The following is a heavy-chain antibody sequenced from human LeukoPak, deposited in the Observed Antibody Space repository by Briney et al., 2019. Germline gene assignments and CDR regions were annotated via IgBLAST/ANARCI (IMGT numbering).Heavy chain of an antibody. J-gene: IGHJ3*02. CDR1: GITFRNYW. CDR3: ATEPGIGYAFDI. CDR2: INPDGSEK. V-gene: IGHV3-7*01. Sequence: GGSLRLSCVASGITFRNYWMSWVRQAPGKGLEWVANINPDGSEKNYAHSVKGRFTISRDNAKNSVSLQMNSLTAQDTAVYYCATEPGIGYAFDIWGHGTMVTVSS. D-gene: IGHD3-10*01.